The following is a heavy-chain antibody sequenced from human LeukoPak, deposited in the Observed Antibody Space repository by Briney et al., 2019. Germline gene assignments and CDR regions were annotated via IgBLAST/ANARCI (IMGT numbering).Heavy chain of an antibody. CDR1: GFTFSSYS. CDR3: ASRDKGYYYGMDV. V-gene: IGHV3-66*01. D-gene: IGHD5-24*01. Sequence: PGGSLRLSCAASGFTFSSYSMHWVRQAPGKGLEWVSLIYSGGSTYYADSVKGRFTISRDNSKNTLYLQMNSLRAEDTAVYYCASRDKGYYYGMDVWGQGTTVTVSS. CDR2: IYSGGST. J-gene: IGHJ6*02.